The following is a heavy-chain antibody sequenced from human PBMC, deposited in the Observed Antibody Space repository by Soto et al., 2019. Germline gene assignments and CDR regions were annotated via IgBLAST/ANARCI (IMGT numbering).Heavy chain of an antibody. CDR2: IYQSGSA. CDR3: ARAFYGVDL. J-gene: IGHJ6*02. V-gene: IGHV4-30-2*06. CDR1: GGSITSGGYP. Sequence: SETLSLTCTVSGGSITSGGYPWSWIRQSPGQGLEWIGYIYQSGSAFYSPSLKTRATILVDRSKNQFSLNLTSVTAADAAVYYCARAFYGVDLWGQGTTVTVSS.